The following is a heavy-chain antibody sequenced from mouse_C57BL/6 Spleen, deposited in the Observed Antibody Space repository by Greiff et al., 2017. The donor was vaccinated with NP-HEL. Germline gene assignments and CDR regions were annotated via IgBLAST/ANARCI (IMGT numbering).Heavy chain of an antibody. CDR3: ARVTTVVATRYFDV. D-gene: IGHD1-1*01. CDR2: INYDGSST. Sequence: DVKLQESEGGLVQPGSSMKLSCTASGFTFSDYYMAWVRQVPEKGLEWVANINYDGSSTYYLDSLKSRFIISRDNAKNILYLQMSSLKSEDTATYYCARVTTVVATRYFDVWGTGTTVTVSS. V-gene: IGHV5-16*01. CDR1: GFTFSDYY. J-gene: IGHJ1*03.